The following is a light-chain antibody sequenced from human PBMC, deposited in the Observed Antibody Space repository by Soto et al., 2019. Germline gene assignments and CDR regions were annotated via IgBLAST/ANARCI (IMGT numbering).Light chain of an antibody. Sequence: QSALTQPPSASGSPGQSVTISCTGTSSDVGGYNFVSWYQQHPGKAPKLIIFEVTKRPSGVPDRFSGSKSGNTASLTVSGLQAEDEADYYCSSYAGNNIYYVFGTGTK. CDR3: SSYAGNNIYYV. J-gene: IGLJ1*01. CDR1: SSDVGGYNF. V-gene: IGLV2-8*01. CDR2: EVT.